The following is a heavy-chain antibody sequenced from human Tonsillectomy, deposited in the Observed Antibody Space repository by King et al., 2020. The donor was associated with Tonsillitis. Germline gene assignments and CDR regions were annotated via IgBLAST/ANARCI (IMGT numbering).Heavy chain of an antibody. CDR3: AKEGREYQLSYFDY. J-gene: IGHJ4*02. CDR1: GFTFSNYG. D-gene: IGHD2-2*01. V-gene: IGHV3-30*18. CDR2: ISYDGSNT. Sequence: VQLVDSGGGVVQPGKSLRLSCAASGFTFSNYGMHWVRQAPGKGLEWVAIISYDGSNTNYADSVKGRFTISRDNSKSTLYLQMNSLREDDTAVYYCAKEGREYQLSYFDYWGQGTLVTVAS.